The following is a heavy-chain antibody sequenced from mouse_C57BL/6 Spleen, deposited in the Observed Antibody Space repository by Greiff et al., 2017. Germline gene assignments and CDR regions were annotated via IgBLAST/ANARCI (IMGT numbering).Heavy chain of an antibody. D-gene: IGHD2-4*01. J-gene: IGHJ2*01. CDR3: ARSDYEYDVADY. CDR1: GYAFSSYW. Sequence: QVQLQQSGAELVKPGASVKISCKASGYAFSSYWMNWVQQRPGKGLGWIGQIYPGGGDTNYNGNFKGRATLTADKASSTVYMQLSSLTSEDSAIYYCARSDYEYDVADYWGQGTTLTVSS. CDR2: IYPGGGDT. V-gene: IGHV1-80*01.